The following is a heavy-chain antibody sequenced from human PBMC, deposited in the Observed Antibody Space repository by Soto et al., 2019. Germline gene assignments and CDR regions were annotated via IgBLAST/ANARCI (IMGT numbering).Heavy chain of an antibody. Sequence: QVQLVQSGAEVKKPGASVKVSCKASGYTFTGYYMHWVRQAPGQGLEWMGWINPNSGGTNYAQKFQGWVTMTRDTSISTAYMELSRLRSDETAVYYCASQTCGYGGNSGEQSLDDWGQGTLVTVSS. V-gene: IGHV1-2*04. CDR2: INPNSGGT. CDR3: ASQTCGYGGNSGEQSLDD. D-gene: IGHD4-17*01. J-gene: IGHJ4*02. CDR1: GYTFTGYY.